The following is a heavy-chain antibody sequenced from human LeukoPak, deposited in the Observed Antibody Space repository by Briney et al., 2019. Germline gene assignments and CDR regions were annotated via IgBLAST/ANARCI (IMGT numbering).Heavy chain of an antibody. D-gene: IGHD2/OR15-2a*01. CDR1: GFTFSNYW. V-gene: IGHV3-7*01. J-gene: IGHJ4*02. CDR3: AGGAGFLIDY. CDR2: IKKDGSEK. Sequence: GGSLRLSCAASGFTFSNYWMNWVRQAPGKEPEWVAIIKKDGSEKYYVDSVKGRFTISRDNAKNSLYLQMNSLRADDTAVYFCAGGAGFLIDYWGQGALVTVSS.